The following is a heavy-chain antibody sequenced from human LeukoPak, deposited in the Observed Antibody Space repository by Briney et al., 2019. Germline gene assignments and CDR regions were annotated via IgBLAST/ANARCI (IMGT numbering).Heavy chain of an antibody. D-gene: IGHD3-10*01. V-gene: IGHV4-39*07. CDR3: ARGQRFGESHFDY. Sequence: SETLSLTCTVSAGSISSSSYYWGWIRQPPGKGLEWFGSIYYSGSTYYNPSLKSRVTISVDTSKNQFSLKLSSVTAADTAVYYCARGQRFGESHFDYWGQGTLVTVSS. CDR1: AGSISSSSYY. CDR2: IYYSGST. J-gene: IGHJ4*02.